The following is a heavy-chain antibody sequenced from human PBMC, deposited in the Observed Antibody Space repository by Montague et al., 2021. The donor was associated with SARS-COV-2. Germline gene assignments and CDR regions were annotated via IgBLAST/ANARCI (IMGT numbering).Heavy chain of an antibody. J-gene: IGHJ3*01. CDR3: ALSLRYFDWADAFDV. V-gene: IGHV4-59*13. D-gene: IGHD3-9*01. Sequence: SETLSLTCTASGGSIDNYFWSWIRQPPGKGLEWIGYIYNSGSTNYKPSLKSRVTTSGDTSNNQFSLKLSSVTAADTAMYYCALSLRYFDWADAFDVWGQGTMVIVSS. CDR1: GGSIDNYF. CDR2: IYNSGST.